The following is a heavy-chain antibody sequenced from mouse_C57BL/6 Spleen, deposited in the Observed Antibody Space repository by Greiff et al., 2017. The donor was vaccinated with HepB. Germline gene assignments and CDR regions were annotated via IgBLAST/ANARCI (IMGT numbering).Heavy chain of an antibody. CDR1: GYTFTSYW. D-gene: IGHD1-1*01. Sequence: VQLQQSGAELVKPGASVKLSCKASGYTFTSYWMQWVKQRPGQGLEWIGEIDPSASYTNYNQKFKGKATLTVDTSSSTAYMQLSSLTSEDSAVYYCARSHYYGSSLYDYWGQGTTLTVSS. J-gene: IGHJ2*01. V-gene: IGHV1-50*01. CDR3: ARSHYYGSSLYDY. CDR2: IDPSASYT.